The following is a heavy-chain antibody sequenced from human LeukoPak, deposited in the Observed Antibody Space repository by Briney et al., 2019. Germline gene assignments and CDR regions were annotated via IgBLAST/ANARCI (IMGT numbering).Heavy chain of an antibody. CDR3: ARGVGATLFDY. D-gene: IGHD1-26*01. V-gene: IGHV4-30-2*01. CDR2: IYHSGST. Sequence: KASETLSLTCTVSGGSISSGGYYWSWIRQPPGKGLEWIGYIYHSGSTYYNPSLKSRVTISVDRSKNQFSLKLSSVTAADTAVYYCARGVGATLFDYWGQGTLVTVSS. CDR1: GGSISSGGYY. J-gene: IGHJ4*02.